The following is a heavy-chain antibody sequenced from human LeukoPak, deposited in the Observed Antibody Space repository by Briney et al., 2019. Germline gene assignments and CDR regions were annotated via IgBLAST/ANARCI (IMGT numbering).Heavy chain of an antibody. D-gene: IGHD3/OR15-3a*01. Sequence: PSETLSLTCAVYGGSFSGYYWSWIRQPPGKGLEWIGEINHSGSTNYNPSFKSRVTISVDTSKNQFSLKLSSVTAADTAVYYCARGGLVALDYWGQGTLVTVSS. CDR1: GGSFSGYY. CDR3: ARGGLVALDY. V-gene: IGHV4-34*01. CDR2: INHSGST. J-gene: IGHJ4*02.